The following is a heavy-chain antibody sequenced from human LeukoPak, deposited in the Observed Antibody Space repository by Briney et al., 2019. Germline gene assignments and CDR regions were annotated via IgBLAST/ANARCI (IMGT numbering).Heavy chain of an antibody. D-gene: IGHD4-17*01. Sequence: GGSLRLSCAASGFTFNNAWMSWVRQAPGKGLEWVGRIKSRADGGTTDYAAPVKDGFTVSRDDSNNMLYLQLNSLTTEDTALYYCTTNPTVTTDRGYWGQGTLVTVSS. V-gene: IGHV3-15*01. CDR1: GFTFNNAW. CDR3: TTNPTVTTDRGY. J-gene: IGHJ4*02. CDR2: IKSRADGGTT.